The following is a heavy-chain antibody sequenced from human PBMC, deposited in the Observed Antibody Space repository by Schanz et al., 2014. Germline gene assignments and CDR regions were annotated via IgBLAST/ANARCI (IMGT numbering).Heavy chain of an antibody. CDR1: GFTFSSYW. J-gene: IGHJ4*02. Sequence: EVQLVESGGELVQPGGSLRLSCAASGFTFSSYWMHWVRQVPGKGPVWVSRINGDGSSTLYADSVRGRFTISRENSKNTLHLQMNSLRAEDTAVYHCAKDLPAVAVAPLMTGLYDSWGQGTLVTVSS. CDR3: AKDLPAVAVAPLMTGLYDS. V-gene: IGHV3-74*01. CDR2: INGDGSST. D-gene: IGHD6-19*01.